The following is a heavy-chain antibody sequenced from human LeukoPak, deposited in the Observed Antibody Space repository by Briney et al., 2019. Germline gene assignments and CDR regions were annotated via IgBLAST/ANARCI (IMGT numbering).Heavy chain of an antibody. CDR3: ARGLSIAAAGDAFDI. V-gene: IGHV3-66*01. CDR2: IYSGGST. D-gene: IGHD6-13*01. Sequence: PGGSLRLSCAASGFTVSSNYMSWVRQAPGKGLEWVSVIYSGGSTYYADSVKGRFTISRDNSKNTLYLQMNSLRAEDTAVYYCARGLSIAAAGDAFDIWGQGTMVTVSS. J-gene: IGHJ3*02. CDR1: GFTVSSNY.